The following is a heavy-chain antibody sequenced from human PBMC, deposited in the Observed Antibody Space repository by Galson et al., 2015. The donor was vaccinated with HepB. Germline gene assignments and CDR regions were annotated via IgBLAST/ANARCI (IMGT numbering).Heavy chain of an antibody. J-gene: IGHJ3*02. CDR2: ISWNSGSI. V-gene: IGHV3-9*01. CDR1: GFTFDDYA. Sequence: SLRLSCAASGFTFDDYAMHWVRQAPGKGLEWVSGISWNSGSIGYADSVKGRFTISRDNAKNSLYLQMNSLRAEDTALYYCAYFAHGAFDIWGQGTMVTVSS. CDR3: AYFAHGAFDI. D-gene: IGHD3-9*01.